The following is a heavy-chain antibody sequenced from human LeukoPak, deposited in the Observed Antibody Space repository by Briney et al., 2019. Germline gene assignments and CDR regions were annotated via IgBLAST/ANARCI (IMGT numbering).Heavy chain of an antibody. D-gene: IGHD6-19*01. CDR3: ARDRSSGWYPLDY. CDR1: GYTFTNYY. CDR2: INPSGGST. Sequence: ASVRVSCKASGYTFTNYYVHWVRQAPGQGLEWMGIINPSGGSTTNAQKFQGRVTMTRDTSTGTVYMELSSLRSEDTAVYYCARDRSSGWYPLDYWGQGTLVTVSS. V-gene: IGHV1-46*01. J-gene: IGHJ4*02.